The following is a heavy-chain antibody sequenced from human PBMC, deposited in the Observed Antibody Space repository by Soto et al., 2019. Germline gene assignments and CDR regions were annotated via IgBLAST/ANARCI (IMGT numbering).Heavy chain of an antibody. CDR2: IIPISGTA. CDR3: ARSQGTSTSLEIYYYYYYGMDV. Sequence: QVQLVQSGAEVKKPGSSVKVSCKASGGTFSSYAISWVRQAPGQGLEWMGGIIPISGTANYAQKFQGRVTITADESTSTAYMELSSLSSEDTAVYYCARSQGTSTSLEIYYYYYYGMDVWSQGTTVTVAS. CDR1: GGTFSSYA. V-gene: IGHV1-69*01. J-gene: IGHJ6*02. D-gene: IGHD2-2*01.